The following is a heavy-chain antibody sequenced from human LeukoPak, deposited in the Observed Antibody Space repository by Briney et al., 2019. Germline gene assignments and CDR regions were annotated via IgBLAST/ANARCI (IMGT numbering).Heavy chain of an antibody. J-gene: IGHJ5*02. Sequence: GGSLRLSCAASGFTFSSYSMTWVRQAPGKGLEWVSSISSSSSYIYYADSVKGRFTISRDNAKNSLYLQMNSLRAEDTAVYYCARGVPAAMPSWFDPWGQGTLVTVSS. CDR3: ARGVPAAMPSWFDP. CDR2: ISSSSSYI. CDR1: GFTFSSYS. D-gene: IGHD2-2*01. V-gene: IGHV3-21*01.